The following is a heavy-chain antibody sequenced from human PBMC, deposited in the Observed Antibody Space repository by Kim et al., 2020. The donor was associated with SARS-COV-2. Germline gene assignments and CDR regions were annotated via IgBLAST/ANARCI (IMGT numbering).Heavy chain of an antibody. CDR3: ARRGHASDDYSNYGYYYYGMDV. V-gene: IGHV5-10-1*01. CDR2: IDPSDSYT. Sequence: GESLKISCKGSGYSFTSYWISWVRQMPGKGLEWMGRIDPSDSYTNYSPSFQGHVTISADKSISTAYLQWSSLKASDTAMYYCARRGHASDDYSNYGYYYYGMDVWGQGTTVTVSS. J-gene: IGHJ6*02. D-gene: IGHD4-4*01. CDR1: GYSFTSYW.